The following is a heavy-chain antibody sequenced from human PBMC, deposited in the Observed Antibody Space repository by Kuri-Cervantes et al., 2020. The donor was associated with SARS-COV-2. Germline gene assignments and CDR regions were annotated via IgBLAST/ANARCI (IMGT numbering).Heavy chain of an antibody. Sequence: SVKVSCKASGFTFTSSAMQWVRQACGQRLEWIGWIVVGSGNTNYAQKFQERVTITRDMSTSTAYMELSSLRSEDMAVYYCAAALIDAFDIWGQGTMVTVSS. CDR3: AAALIDAFDI. CDR1: GFTFTSSA. V-gene: IGHV1-58*02. CDR2: IVVGSGNT. J-gene: IGHJ3*02.